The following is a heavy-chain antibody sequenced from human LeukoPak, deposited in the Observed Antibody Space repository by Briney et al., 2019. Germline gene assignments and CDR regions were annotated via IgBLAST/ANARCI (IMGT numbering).Heavy chain of an antibody. V-gene: IGHV1-2*06. Sequence: GASVKVSCKVVAYDFTGYHIHWARQAPGQGPEWMGRLNPNTGHAVYAFKFQGRVTITRDTSSNTAYMEVTRLTSDDTALYYCAKDRDGADRIVLWGQGTLVTVSS. CDR1: AYDFTGYH. J-gene: IGHJ4*02. CDR3: AKDRDGADRIVL. CDR2: LNPNTGHA. D-gene: IGHD5-24*01.